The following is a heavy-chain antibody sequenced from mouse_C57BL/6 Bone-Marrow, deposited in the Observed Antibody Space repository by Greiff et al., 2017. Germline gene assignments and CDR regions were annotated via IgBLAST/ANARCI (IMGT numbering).Heavy chain of an antibody. V-gene: IGHV14-3*01. CDR2: IDPANGNT. J-gene: IGHJ3*01. CDR3: GYSNYGVFFAY. CDR1: GFNIKNTY. Sequence: EVQLQQSVAELVRPGASVKLSCTASGFNIKNTYMHWVKQRPEQGLEWIGRIDPANGNTKYAPKFRGKATITADTSPNTAYMQLSSLTSEDTAIYYCGYSNYGVFFAYWGQGTLVTVSA. D-gene: IGHD2-5*01.